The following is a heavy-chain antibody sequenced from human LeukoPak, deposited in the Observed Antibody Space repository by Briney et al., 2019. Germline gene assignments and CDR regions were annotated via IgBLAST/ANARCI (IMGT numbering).Heavy chain of an antibody. Sequence: ASVKVSCKASGYTFTSYDINWVRQATGQGLEWMGWMNPNSGNTGYAQKFQGRITMTRNTSISTAYMELSSLRSEDTAVYYCARDNTYSSGSRFYDRFDYWGQGTLVTVSS. CDR2: MNPNSGNT. CDR3: ARDNTYSSGSRFYDRFDY. CDR1: GYTFTSYD. V-gene: IGHV1-8*01. J-gene: IGHJ4*02. D-gene: IGHD2-15*01.